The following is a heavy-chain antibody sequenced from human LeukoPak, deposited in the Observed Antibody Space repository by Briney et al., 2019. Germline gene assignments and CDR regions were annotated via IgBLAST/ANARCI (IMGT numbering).Heavy chain of an antibody. Sequence: SQTLSLTCTVSGGSISSGSYYWSWIRQPPGKGLEWIGYIYYSGSTNYNPSLESRVTISVDTSKNQFSLKLSSVTAADTAVYYCARDIAAAGTHFDYWGQGILVTVSS. CDR2: IYYSGST. J-gene: IGHJ4*02. D-gene: IGHD6-13*01. V-gene: IGHV4-61*01. CDR1: GGSISSGSYY. CDR3: ARDIAAAGTHFDY.